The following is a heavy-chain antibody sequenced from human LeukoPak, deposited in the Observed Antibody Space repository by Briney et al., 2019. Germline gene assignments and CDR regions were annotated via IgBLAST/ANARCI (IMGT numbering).Heavy chain of an antibody. CDR1: GYSFTSYW. J-gene: IGHJ4*02. Sequence: GESLKISCKGPGYSFTSYWIGWVRQMPGKGLEWMGIIYPGDSNARYGPSFQGQVTMSVDKSISTAYLQWSSLRASDTAMYYCARQYYDSSGYYYYYWGQGTLVTVSS. CDR3: ARQYYDSSGYYYYY. D-gene: IGHD3-22*01. V-gene: IGHV5-51*01. CDR2: IYPGDSNA.